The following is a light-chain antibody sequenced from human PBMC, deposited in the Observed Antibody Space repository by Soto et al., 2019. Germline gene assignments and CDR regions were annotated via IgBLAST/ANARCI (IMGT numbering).Light chain of an antibody. CDR2: KAS. V-gene: IGKV1-5*03. CDR1: QSISRW. J-gene: IGKJ1*01. Sequence: DIQMTQSPSTLSASVGDRVTFTCRASQSISRWLAWYQQKPGKAPQLLIYKASTLEAWVPSRFSGSGSGTEFTLTISGLQPDDFASYYCQQRTTWPPWTFGQGTKVEIK. CDR3: QQRTTWPPWT.